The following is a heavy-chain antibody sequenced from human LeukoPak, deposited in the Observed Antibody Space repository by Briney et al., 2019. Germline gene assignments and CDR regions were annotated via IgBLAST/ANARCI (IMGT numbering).Heavy chain of an antibody. J-gene: IGHJ4*02. CDR2: INHSGST. CDR1: GGSFSGYY. Sequence: PSETLSLTCAVYGGSFSGYYWSWIRQPPGKGLEWIGEINHSGSTNYNPSLKSRVTISVDTSKNQFSLKLSSVTAADMAVYYCARRGIAVAGTVFDYWGQGTLVTVSS. D-gene: IGHD6-19*01. V-gene: IGHV4-34*01. CDR3: ARRGIAVAGTVFDY.